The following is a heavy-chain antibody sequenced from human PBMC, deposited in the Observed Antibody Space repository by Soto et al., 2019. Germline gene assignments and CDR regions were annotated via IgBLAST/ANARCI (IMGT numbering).Heavy chain of an antibody. D-gene: IGHD3-10*01. J-gene: IGHJ4*02. V-gene: IGHV4-59*01. CDR2: IYYSGST. Sequence: PSETLSLTCTVSGGSISSYYWSWIRQPPGKGLEWIGYIYYSGSTDYNPSLKSRVTISVDTSKNQFSLKLSSVTAADTAVYYCARGSGQLPKLRYWGQGTLVTVSS. CDR1: GGSISSYY. CDR3: ARGSGQLPKLRY.